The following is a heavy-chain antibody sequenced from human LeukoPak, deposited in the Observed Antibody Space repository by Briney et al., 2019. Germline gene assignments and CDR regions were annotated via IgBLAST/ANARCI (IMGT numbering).Heavy chain of an antibody. J-gene: IGHJ4*02. CDR2: ISSAGSA. V-gene: IGHV3-23*01. D-gene: IGHD6-13*01. CDR3: AKGYSSVWYYFDS. Sequence: SGGSLRLSCAASGFTFSSYAMTWVRQAPGKGLEWVSAISSAGSANYADSVKGRFTISRDNSKSTLDLQMNSLRAEDTAVYSCAKGYSSVWYYFDSWGQGTLVTVSS. CDR1: GFTFSSYA.